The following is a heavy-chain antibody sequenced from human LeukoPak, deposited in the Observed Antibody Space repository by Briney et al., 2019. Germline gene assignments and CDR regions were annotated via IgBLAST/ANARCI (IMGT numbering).Heavy chain of an antibody. CDR2: ISGSGGST. V-gene: IGHV3-23*01. D-gene: IGHD3-9*01. Sequence: GGSLRLSCAASGFTFSTYCMSWVRQAPGKGLEWVSVISGSGGSTYYADSVKGRFTISRDNSKNTLFLQMNSLRADDTAVYYCARASGFTEYWGQGTLVTVSS. J-gene: IGHJ4*02. CDR1: GFTFSTYC. CDR3: ARASGFTEY.